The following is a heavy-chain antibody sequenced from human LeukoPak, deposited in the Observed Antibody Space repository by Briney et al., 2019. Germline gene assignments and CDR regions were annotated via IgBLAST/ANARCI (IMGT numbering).Heavy chain of an antibody. Sequence: SETLSLTCTVSGGSISSTGYSWGWIRQPPGKGLEWIGSVYYSGSTYFNPSLKSRVTISVDTSKNQFSLKLSFVTAADTAVYYCARGGIWFGELYFNWFDPWGQGNLVTVSS. CDR1: GGSISSTGYS. CDR2: VYYSGST. J-gene: IGHJ5*02. CDR3: ARGGIWFGELYFNWFDP. D-gene: IGHD3-10*01. V-gene: IGHV4-39*01.